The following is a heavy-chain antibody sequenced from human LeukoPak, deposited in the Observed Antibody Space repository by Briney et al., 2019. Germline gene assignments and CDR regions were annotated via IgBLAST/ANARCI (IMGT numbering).Heavy chain of an antibody. CDR3: ARSATHRLTWTDRSQWLPLDY. CDR2: ISAYNGNT. V-gene: IGHV1-18*01. Sequence: GASVKVPYKASGYTFTSYGISWVRQAPGQGLEWMGWISAYNGNTHYAQKLQGRVTMTTDTSTSTVYMELRSLRSDDTAVYYCARSATHRLTWTDRSQWLPLDYWGQGALVTVSS. CDR1: GYTFTSYG. J-gene: IGHJ4*02. D-gene: IGHD5-18*01.